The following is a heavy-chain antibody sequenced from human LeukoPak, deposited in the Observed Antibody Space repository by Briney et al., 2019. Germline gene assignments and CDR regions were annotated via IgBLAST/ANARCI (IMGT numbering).Heavy chain of an antibody. J-gene: IGHJ5*02. CDR3: ARENLAYCGGDCLENWFDP. Sequence: SETLSLTCTVSGGSVSSGSYYWSWIRQPPGKGLEWIEYIYYSGSTNYNPSLKSRVTISVDTSKNQFSLKLSSVTAADTAVYYCARENLAYCGGDCLENWFDPWGQGTLVTVSS. CDR1: GGSVSSGSYY. D-gene: IGHD2-21*02. V-gene: IGHV4-61*01. CDR2: IYYSGST.